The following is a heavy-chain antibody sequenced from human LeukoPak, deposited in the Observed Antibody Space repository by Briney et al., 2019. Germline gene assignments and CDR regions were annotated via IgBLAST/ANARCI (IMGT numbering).Heavy chain of an antibody. V-gene: IGHV4-59*01. Sequence: SETLSLTCTVSGGSISSYYWSWLRQPPGKGLEWIGYIYYSGSTNYNPSLKSRVTISVDTSKNQFSLKLSSVTAADTAVYYCARGAMVRGMGYWGQGTLVTVSS. D-gene: IGHD3-10*01. J-gene: IGHJ4*02. CDR3: ARGAMVRGMGY. CDR1: GGSISSYY. CDR2: IYYSGST.